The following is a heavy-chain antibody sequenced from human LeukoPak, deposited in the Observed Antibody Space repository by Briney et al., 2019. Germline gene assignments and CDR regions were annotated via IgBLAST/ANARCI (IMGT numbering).Heavy chain of an antibody. D-gene: IGHD5-18*01. CDR3: ARHLRLWQNWFDP. J-gene: IGHJ5*02. CDR1: GYSFTNYW. CDR2: IYPGESDT. V-gene: IGHV5-51*01. Sequence: AESLKISCKGSGYSFTNYWIGCVCQMPGRGPEWMGIIYPGESDTRYSPSFQGQVTISADKSISTAYLQWSSLKASDTAMYYCARHLRLWQNWFDPWGQGTLVTVSS.